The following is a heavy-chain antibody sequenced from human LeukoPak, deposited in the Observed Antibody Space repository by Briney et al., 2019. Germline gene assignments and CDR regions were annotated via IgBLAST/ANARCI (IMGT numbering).Heavy chain of an antibody. CDR2: ISGSGDGA. V-gene: IGHV3-23*01. Sequence: GGSLRLSCEGSGFTFNNYGMSWVRQAPGKGLEWVAGISGSGDGANYADSVKGRFTISRDNSKNTLYLQMNSLRAEDTAVYYCARGAGYNYPYYFDYWGQGTLVTVSS. J-gene: IGHJ4*02. CDR1: GFTFNNYG. CDR3: ARGAGYNYPYYFDY. D-gene: IGHD5-24*01.